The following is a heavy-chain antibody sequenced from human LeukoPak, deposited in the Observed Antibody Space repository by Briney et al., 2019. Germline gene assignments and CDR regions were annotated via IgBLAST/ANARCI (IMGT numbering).Heavy chain of an antibody. CDR1: QYSFSDYA. J-gene: IGHJ6*02. Sequence: ASVKVSCKASQYSFSDYAIHWVRQAPGQRLEWMGWIDAGNGRTKYSQSFQGRLTIIRDTSATTAYMELSSLRSEDTAVYYCARDYHGMDVWGQGTTVTVSS. V-gene: IGHV1-3*01. CDR2: IDAGNGRT. CDR3: ARDYHGMDV.